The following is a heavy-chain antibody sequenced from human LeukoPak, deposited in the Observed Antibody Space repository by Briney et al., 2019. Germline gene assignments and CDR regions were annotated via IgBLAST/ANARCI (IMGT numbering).Heavy chain of an antibody. CDR3: AKVGPMGAFDY. CDR1: GFTFSSYG. D-gene: IGHD1-26*01. CDR2: ISYDGSNK. J-gene: IGHJ4*02. Sequence: GGSLRLSCAASGFTFSSYGMHWVRQAPGKGLEWVAVISYDGSNKYYADSVKGRFTISRDNSKNTLYLQMNSLRAEDTAVYYCAKVGPMGAFDYWGQGTLVTVSS. V-gene: IGHV3-30*18.